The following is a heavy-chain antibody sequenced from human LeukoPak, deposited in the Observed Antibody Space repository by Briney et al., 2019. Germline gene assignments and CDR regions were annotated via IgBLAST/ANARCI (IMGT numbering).Heavy chain of an antibody. D-gene: IGHD2-15*01. CDR3: AKGGGYCSGGRCSFLDH. CDR2: IGGNSGSA. Sequence: GGSLRLSCAASGFTFSSYAMSWVRQAPGKGLEWVSTIGGNSGSAYYADSVKGRFTISRDDSTNTLYLQMNSLRAEDTALYHCAKGGGYCSGGRCSFLDHWGQGTLVTVSS. J-gene: IGHJ4*02. CDR1: GFTFSSYA. V-gene: IGHV3-23*01.